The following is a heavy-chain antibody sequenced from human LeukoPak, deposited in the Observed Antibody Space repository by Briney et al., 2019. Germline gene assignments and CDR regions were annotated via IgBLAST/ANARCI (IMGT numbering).Heavy chain of an antibody. CDR1: GGSISSGSYY. Sequence: SETLSLTCTVSGGSISSGSYYWSWIRQPPGKGLEWIGFAHDGGSASYNSSLKSRVAISVDRSKNQFSLTLSSVTAADTAIYYCARDSPKRYSGSYFDYWGQGSLVTVSS. CDR2: AHDGGSA. CDR3: ARDSPKRYSGSYFDY. V-gene: IGHV4-30-2*01. J-gene: IGHJ4*02. D-gene: IGHD1-26*01.